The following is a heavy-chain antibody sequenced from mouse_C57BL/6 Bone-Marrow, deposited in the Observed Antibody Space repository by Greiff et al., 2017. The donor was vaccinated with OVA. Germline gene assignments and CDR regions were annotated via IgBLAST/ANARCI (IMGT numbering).Heavy chain of an antibody. V-gene: IGHV1-64*01. J-gene: IGHJ1*03. CDR1: GYTFTSYW. CDR2: IHPNSGST. D-gene: IGHD1-1*01. Sequence: QVHVKQPGAELVKPGASVKLSCKASGYTFTSYWMHWVKQRPGQGLEWIGMIHPNSGSTNYNEKFKSKATLTVDKSSSTAYMQLSSLTSEDSAVYYCARLGYYGSWYFDVWGTGTTVTVSS. CDR3: ARLGYYGSWYFDV.